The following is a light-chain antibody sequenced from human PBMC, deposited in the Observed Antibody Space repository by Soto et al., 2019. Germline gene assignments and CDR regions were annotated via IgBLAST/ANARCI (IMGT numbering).Light chain of an antibody. CDR3: ATWDDSLTGFV. Sequence: QSVLTQPPSASGTPGQRVTISCSGSSSNIGSSTVNWYQQLPGMAPKLLIYNNDQRPSGVPDRFSGSKSGTSASLAISGLQSEDEADYSCATWDDSLTGFVFGPGTKLTVL. V-gene: IGLV1-44*01. J-gene: IGLJ1*01. CDR2: NND. CDR1: SSNIGSST.